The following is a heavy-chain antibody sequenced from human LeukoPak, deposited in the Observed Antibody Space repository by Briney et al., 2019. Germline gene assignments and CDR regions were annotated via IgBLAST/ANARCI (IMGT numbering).Heavy chain of an antibody. Sequence: PGASLRLSCAASGFTFSSCGFNWVRQAPGKGLEWVSSIGPTGTDRYYADSVRGRFTISRDNAKNSMYLQMDSLRDEDTAVYYCATETIGRHYDYWGQGTLLTVSS. J-gene: IGHJ4*02. CDR1: GFTFSSCG. V-gene: IGHV3-21*01. CDR3: ATETIGRHYDY. D-gene: IGHD1-14*01. CDR2: IGPTGTDR.